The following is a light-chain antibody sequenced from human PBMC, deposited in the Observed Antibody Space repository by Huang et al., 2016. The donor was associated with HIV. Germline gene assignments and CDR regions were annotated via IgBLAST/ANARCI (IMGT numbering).Light chain of an antibody. CDR2: DSF. CDR1: QNINNY. V-gene: IGKV3-11*01. J-gene: IGKJ4*01. CDR3: QQRGAWPLT. Sequence: DIVLTQSPATLSLSPGQRATLSCRARQNINNYLVWYQQKPGQAPRLLIYDSFNRATGIPARFSGSGSGTDFTLTINTLEPEDCAVYYCQQRGAWPLTFGGGTKVEIK.